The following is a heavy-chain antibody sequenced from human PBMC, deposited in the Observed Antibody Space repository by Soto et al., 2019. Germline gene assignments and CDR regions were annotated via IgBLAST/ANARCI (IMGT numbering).Heavy chain of an antibody. D-gene: IGHD3-16*01. Sequence: QVQLQESGPGLVKPSPTMALTCTVSGGSISSGGYYWSWNRQHPAKGLEWTGYIYYRGSTYYNPALKSRVTISVDTSSNQFSLKPSSVTAADTAVYYCARVLGWFDPWGQGTLVTVSS. CDR2: IYYRGST. CDR1: GGSISSGGYY. V-gene: IGHV4-31*03. J-gene: IGHJ5*02. CDR3: ARVLGWFDP.